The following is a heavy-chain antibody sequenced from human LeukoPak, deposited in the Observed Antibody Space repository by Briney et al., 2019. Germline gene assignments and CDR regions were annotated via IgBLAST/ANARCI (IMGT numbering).Heavy chain of an antibody. CDR2: ISAYNGNT. CDR1: GYTFTSYG. J-gene: IGHJ6*02. D-gene: IGHD6-13*01. V-gene: IGHV1-18*01. Sequence: ASVKVSCTASGYTFTSYGISWVRQAPGQGLEWMGWISAYNGNTNYAQKLQGRVTMTTDTSTSTAYMELRSLRSDDTAVYYCARGPLAAAGYYYYYAMDVWGQGTTVTVSS. CDR3: ARGPLAAAGYYYYYAMDV.